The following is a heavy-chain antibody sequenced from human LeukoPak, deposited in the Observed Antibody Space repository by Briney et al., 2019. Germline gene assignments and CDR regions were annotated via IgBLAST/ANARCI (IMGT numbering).Heavy chain of an antibody. CDR3: ARETDYDFWSGYAFGY. CDR2: INHSGST. D-gene: IGHD3-3*01. Sequence: SETLSLXCAVYGGSFSGYYWRWIRQPPGKGLEWIGEINHSGSTNYNPSLKSRVTISVDTSKNQFSLKLSSVTAADTAVYYCARETDYDFWSGYAFGYWGQGTLVTVSS. CDR1: GGSFSGYY. V-gene: IGHV4-34*01. J-gene: IGHJ4*02.